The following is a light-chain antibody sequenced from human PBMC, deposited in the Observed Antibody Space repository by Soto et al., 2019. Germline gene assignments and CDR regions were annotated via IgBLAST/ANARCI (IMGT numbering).Light chain of an antibody. Sequence: QSVLTQPPSASGTPGQRVTISCSGGNSNIGSNTVNWYQQLPGTAPKLLIYGDDQRPSGVPGRFSGYKSGTSASLAISGLQSEDEADYYCATWDTSLHGVFGGGTKLTVL. CDR2: GDD. J-gene: IGLJ2*01. CDR3: ATWDTSLHGV. V-gene: IGLV1-44*01. CDR1: NSNIGSNT.